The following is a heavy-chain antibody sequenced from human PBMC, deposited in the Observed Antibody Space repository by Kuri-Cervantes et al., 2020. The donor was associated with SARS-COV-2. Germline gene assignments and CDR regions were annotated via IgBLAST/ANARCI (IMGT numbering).Heavy chain of an antibody. Sequence: GGSLRLSCAASGFTFSSYWMHWVRQAPGKGLVWVSRINSDGSSTSYADSVKGRFTISRDNAKNTLYLQMNSLRAEDTAVYYCARAGTASGYDQYYYYYHGMDVWGQGTTVTVSS. V-gene: IGHV3-74*01. CDR1: GFTFSSYW. CDR3: ARAGTASGYDQYYYYYHGMDV. D-gene: IGHD5-12*01. J-gene: IGHJ6*02. CDR2: INSDGSST.